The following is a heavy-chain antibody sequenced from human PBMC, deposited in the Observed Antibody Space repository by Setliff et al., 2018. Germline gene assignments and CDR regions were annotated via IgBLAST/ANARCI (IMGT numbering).Heavy chain of an antibody. D-gene: IGHD4-17*01. CDR1: GYSITSGHY. CDR2: MYPGRST. CDR3: ARDKGDEYGVDAYAGGGFDI. Sequence: SETLSLTCDVSGYSITSGHYWGWIRQPPGKGLEWIGSMYPGRSTYYNPSLKSRVTMSVDTSKKQFSLKLSSVTAADTAVYYCARDKGDEYGVDAYAGGGFDIWGQGTMVTVSS. V-gene: IGHV4-38-2*02. J-gene: IGHJ3*02.